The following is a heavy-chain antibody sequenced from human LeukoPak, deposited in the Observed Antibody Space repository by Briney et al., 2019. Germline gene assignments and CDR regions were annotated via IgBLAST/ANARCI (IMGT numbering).Heavy chain of an antibody. J-gene: IGHJ5*02. Sequence: GGSLRLSCAASGFTFSSYWMHWVRQAPGKGLVWVSRINSDGSSTSYADSVKGRFTISRDNAKSTLYLQMNSLRAEDTAVYYCARSDYDYVWGSYRAPFDPWGQGTLVTVSS. CDR1: GFTFSSYW. CDR3: ARSDYDYVWGSYRAPFDP. CDR2: INSDGSST. D-gene: IGHD3-16*02. V-gene: IGHV3-74*01.